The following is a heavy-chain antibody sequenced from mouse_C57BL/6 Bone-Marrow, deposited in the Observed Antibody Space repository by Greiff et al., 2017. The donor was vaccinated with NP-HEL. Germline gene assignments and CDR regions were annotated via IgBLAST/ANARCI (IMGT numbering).Heavy chain of an antibody. J-gene: IGHJ4*01. CDR1: GFTITDYY. CDR2: IDPEDGET. V-gene: IGHV14-2*01. CDR3: ARGYYGSSYRNYAMDY. Sequence: EVKLQESGAELVKPGASVKLSCTASGFTITDYYMHWVKQRTEQGLEWIGRIDPEDGETKYAPKFQGKATITADTSSNAAYLQLSSLTSEETAVYYCARGYYGSSYRNYAMDYWGQGTSATVSS. D-gene: IGHD1-1*01.